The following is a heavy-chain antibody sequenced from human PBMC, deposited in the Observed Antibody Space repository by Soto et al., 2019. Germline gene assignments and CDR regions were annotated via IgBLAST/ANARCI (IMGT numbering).Heavy chain of an antibody. J-gene: IGHJ4*02. CDR2: IWYDGSNK. V-gene: IGHV3-33*01. Sequence: AGGSLRLSCAASGFTFSSYGMHWVRQAPGKGLEWVAVIWYDGSNKYYADSVKGRFTISRDNSKNTLYLQMNSLRAEDTAVYYCARDGPPRSYYFEYWGQGTLVTVSS. CDR3: ARDGPPRSYYFEY. CDR1: GFTFSSYG.